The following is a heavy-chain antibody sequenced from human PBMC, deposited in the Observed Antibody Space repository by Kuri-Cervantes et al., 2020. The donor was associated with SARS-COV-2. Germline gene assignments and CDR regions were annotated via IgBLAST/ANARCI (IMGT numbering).Heavy chain of an antibody. CDR3: ASHYYDSSGYQRGLDY. J-gene: IGHJ4*02. CDR1: GGSLSGYY. V-gene: IGHV4-34*01. CDR2: INHSGST. D-gene: IGHD3-22*01. Sequence: ESLKISCAVYGGSLSGYYWSWIRQPPGKGLEWIGEINHSGSTNYNPSLKSRVTVSVDTSKNQFSLKLSSVTAADTAVYYCASHYYDSSGYQRGLDYWGQGTLVTVSS.